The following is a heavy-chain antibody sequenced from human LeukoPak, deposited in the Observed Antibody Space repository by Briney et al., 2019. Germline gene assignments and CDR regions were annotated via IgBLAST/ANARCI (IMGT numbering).Heavy chain of an antibody. D-gene: IGHD6-25*01. CDR3: AREGGFYRPLDY. Sequence: SETLSLTCTVSGGSVSSGSDYWSWIRQPPGKGLEWIGEVHLDGRTNFNPSLKSRLTMSVDLSENHVSLKLTSVTAADTAVYYCAREGGFYRPLDYSGQGTLVTVSS. CDR2: VHLDGRT. J-gene: IGHJ4*02. CDR1: GGSVSSGSDY. V-gene: IGHV4-61*03.